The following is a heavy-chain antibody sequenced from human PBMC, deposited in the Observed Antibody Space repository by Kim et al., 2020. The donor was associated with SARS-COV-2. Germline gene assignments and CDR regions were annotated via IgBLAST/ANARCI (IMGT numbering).Heavy chain of an antibody. CDR1: GFTFDDYA. V-gene: IGHV3-9*01. Sequence: GGSLRLSCAASGFTFDDYAMHWVRQAPGKGLEWVSGISWNSGSIGYADSVKGRFTISRDNAKNSLYLQMNSLRAEDTALYYCAKDMRGRILRGAAFDYWGQGTLVTVSS. CDR3: AKDMRGRILRGAAFDY. J-gene: IGHJ4*02. D-gene: IGHD3-10*01. CDR2: ISWNSGSI.